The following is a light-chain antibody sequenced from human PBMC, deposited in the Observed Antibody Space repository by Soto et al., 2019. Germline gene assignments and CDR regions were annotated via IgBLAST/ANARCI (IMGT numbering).Light chain of an antibody. J-gene: IGKJ5*01. V-gene: IGKV3-15*01. CDR1: QSVSSN. CDR2: GAS. CDR3: QLNITWPQIT. Sequence: EIVMTQSPATLSVSPGERATLSCRASQSVSSNLAWYQQKPGQAPRLLIYGASTRATGIPARFSGSGSGTEFTLIFSSLQSEDFAVYYCQLNITWPQITFGQGTRREIK.